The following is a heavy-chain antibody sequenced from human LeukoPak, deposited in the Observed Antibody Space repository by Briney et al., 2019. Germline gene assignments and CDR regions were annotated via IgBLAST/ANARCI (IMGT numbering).Heavy chain of an antibody. CDR1: GDSISSHY. V-gene: IGHV4-59*11. CDR2: IYYNGNT. Sequence: SETLSLTCTVSGDSISSHYWSWIRQPPGKGLELTGYIYYNGNTNYNPSLKSPVTISLDTSKNQFSLKLSSVTVADTAVYHCARVSDSRSRDAFDIWGQGTMVTVSS. J-gene: IGHJ3*02. D-gene: IGHD4-11*01. CDR3: ARVSDSRSRDAFDI.